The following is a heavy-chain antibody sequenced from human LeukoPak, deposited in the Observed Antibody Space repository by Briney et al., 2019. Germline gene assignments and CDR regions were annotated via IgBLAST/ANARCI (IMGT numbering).Heavy chain of an antibody. Sequence: GGSLRLSCTASGITFGDYGVSWFRQAPGKGLEWIGFIRSKTYGGTTEDAASVRGRFTLSRDDSKNIVYLEMNILRAEDTAVYYCSTDYWRLGFDYWGQGSLVTVSS. D-gene: IGHD1-1*01. CDR1: GITFGDYG. V-gene: IGHV3-49*03. CDR2: IRSKTYGGTT. J-gene: IGHJ4*02. CDR3: STDYWRLGFDY.